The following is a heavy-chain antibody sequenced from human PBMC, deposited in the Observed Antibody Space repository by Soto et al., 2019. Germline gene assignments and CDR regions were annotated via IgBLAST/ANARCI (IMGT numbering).Heavy chain of an antibody. CDR2: IRRKANSYTT. CDR1: GLIFSDYH. D-gene: IGHD6-19*01. Sequence: EVQLVESGGGLVQPGGSLRLSCAASGLIFSDYHMDWVRQAPGKGLEWVGRIRRKANSYTTEYAASVKGRFNISREDSKNSLYLQMNSLKCEDTAVCYCAMLGGWSGGSSGMDVWGQGTTVTVSS. J-gene: IGHJ6*02. V-gene: IGHV3-72*01. CDR3: AMLGGWSGGSSGMDV.